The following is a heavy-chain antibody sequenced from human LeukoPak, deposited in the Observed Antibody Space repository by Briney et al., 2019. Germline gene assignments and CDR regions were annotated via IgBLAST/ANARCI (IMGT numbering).Heavy chain of an antibody. CDR3: ARIFDRDI. CDR1: GGPIRNSY. J-gene: IGHJ3*02. V-gene: IGHV4-4*07. Sequence: SETLSLICTVSGGPIRNSYWSWVRHSAGTGMQWIGRIHGTLGSTNHNPSLKSRVVMSLDTSSNQFSLRLSAMSAADTATYYRARIFDRDIWGQGTLVTVSP. CDR2: IHGTLGST. D-gene: IGHD3-3*01.